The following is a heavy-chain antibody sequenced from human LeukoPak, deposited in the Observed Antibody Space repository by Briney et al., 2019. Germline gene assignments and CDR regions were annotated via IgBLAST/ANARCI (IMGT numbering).Heavy chain of an antibody. CDR1: GGSISSNNW. Sequence: SETLSLTCAVSGGSISSNNWWSWVRQPPGKGLEWIGEIYHSGSTNYNPSLKSRVTISVDKSKNQFSLKLSSVTAADTAVYYCARDLRVTRGDWFDPWGQGTLVTVSS. CDR3: ARDLRVTRGDWFDP. CDR2: IYHSGST. V-gene: IGHV4-4*02. D-gene: IGHD4-23*01. J-gene: IGHJ5*02.